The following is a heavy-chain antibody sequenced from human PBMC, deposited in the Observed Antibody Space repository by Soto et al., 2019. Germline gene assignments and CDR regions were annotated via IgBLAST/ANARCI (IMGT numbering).Heavy chain of an antibody. CDR3: ANREGAQNFRYFDRFQFGGRGYYDGMDV. Sequence: SDPPLVNSTQSLTLTFTFSGFSLSTRGEGVNWIRQPPGKALEWLALIYWNDDKRYTPSLQRRLTITKAHSNHHVVPPLNNMEHVEPATSYCANREGAQNFRYFDRFQFGGRGYYDGMDVRGQGP. CDR1: GFSLSTRGEG. J-gene: IGHJ6*02. CDR2: IYWNDDK. V-gene: IGHV2-5*01. D-gene: IGHD3-9*01.